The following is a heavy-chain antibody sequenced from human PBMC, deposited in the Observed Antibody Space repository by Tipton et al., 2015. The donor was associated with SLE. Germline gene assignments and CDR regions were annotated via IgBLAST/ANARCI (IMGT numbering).Heavy chain of an antibody. V-gene: IGHV3-13*01. Sequence: SLRLSCAASGFTFSSSDMHWVRQATGKGLEWVSAIGAGGDTYYPASVKGRFTISRENAKNSLYLQMNSLRAEDTAVYYCVRVLSGGYDYWGQGALVTVSS. J-gene: IGHJ4*02. CDR1: GFTFSSSD. CDR2: IGAGGDT. D-gene: IGHD3-16*02. CDR3: VRVLSGGYDY.